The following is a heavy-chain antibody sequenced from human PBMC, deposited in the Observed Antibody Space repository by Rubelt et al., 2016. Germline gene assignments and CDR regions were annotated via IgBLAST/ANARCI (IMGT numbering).Heavy chain of an antibody. V-gene: IGHV1-46*04. CDR2: IKPTGGST. CDR3: ARVYDSSDTYYFDY. D-gene: IGHD3-22*01. J-gene: IGHJ4*02. CDR1: GYTFTSYY. Sequence: QVQLVQSGAEVKKPGASVKVSCKASGYTFTSYYMHWVRQAPGQGLEWMGIIKPTGGSTSYASKLQGRVTMTRDTSTRTVYMELSSLRSEDTAVYYCARVYDSSDTYYFDYWGQGTLVTVSS.